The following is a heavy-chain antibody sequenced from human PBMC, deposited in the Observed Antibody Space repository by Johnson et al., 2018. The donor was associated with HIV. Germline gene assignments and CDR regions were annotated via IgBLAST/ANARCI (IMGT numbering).Heavy chain of an antibody. J-gene: IGHJ3*02. Sequence: QVQLVESGGGVVQPGRSLRLSCAASGFTFSSYAMHWVRQAPGKGLEWVAVIWYDGSNKYYADSVKGRFTISRDNSENTLYVQMNSLRAEDTAVYYCAKCGDADAFDIWGQGTMVTVSS. CDR2: IWYDGSNK. V-gene: IGHV3-33*06. CDR1: GFTFSSYA. D-gene: IGHD3-10*01. CDR3: AKCGDADAFDI.